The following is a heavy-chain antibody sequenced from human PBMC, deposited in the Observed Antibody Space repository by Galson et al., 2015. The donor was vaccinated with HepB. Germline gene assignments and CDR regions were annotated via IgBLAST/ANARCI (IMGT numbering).Heavy chain of an antibody. D-gene: IGHD6-19*01. CDR2: ISAYDGNT. CDR1: GYTFNSYG. V-gene: IGHV1-18*01. J-gene: IGHJ5*02. Sequence: SVKVSCKASGYTFNSYGITWVRQAPGQGLEWMGWISAYDGNTKYAQNLQGRVTMTTETPTSTAYMELRSLRSDETAVYYCAISSVRYSDWYQASWGQGTLVTVSS. CDR3: AISSVRYSDWYQAS.